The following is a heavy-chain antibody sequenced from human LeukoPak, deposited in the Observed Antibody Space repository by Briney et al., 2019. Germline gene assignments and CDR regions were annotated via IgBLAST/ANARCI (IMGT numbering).Heavy chain of an antibody. CDR1: GFTFTNYY. CDR3: AREDAGCYFDY. CDR2: INPSGSST. Sequence: ASVKVSCKASGFTFTNYYIHWVRQAPGQGLVWMGLINPSGSSTNYAQKFRGRVTMTRDTSTTTVYMELSSLRSEDTAVYYCAREDAGCYFDYGGQGTLVTVSS. D-gene: IGHD3-9*01. J-gene: IGHJ4*02. V-gene: IGHV1-46*01.